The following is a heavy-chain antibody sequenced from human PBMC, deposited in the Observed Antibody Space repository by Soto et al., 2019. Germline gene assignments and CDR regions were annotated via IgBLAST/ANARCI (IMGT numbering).Heavy chain of an antibody. J-gene: IGHJ6*02. CDR3: ARGSGLEWLSHYYYYGMDV. CDR1: GYTFTSYY. V-gene: IGHV1-46*01. Sequence: EASVKVSCKASGYTFTSYYMHWVRQAPGQGLEWMGIINPSGGSTSYAQKFQGRVTMTRDTSTSTVYMELSSLRSEDTAVYYCARGSGLEWLSHYYYYGMDVWGQGTTVTVSS. CDR2: INPSGGST. D-gene: IGHD3-3*01.